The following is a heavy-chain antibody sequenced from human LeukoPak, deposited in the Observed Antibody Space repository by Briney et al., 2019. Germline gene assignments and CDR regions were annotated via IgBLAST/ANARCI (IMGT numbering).Heavy chain of an antibody. V-gene: IGHV1-69*06. CDR1: GGTFSSYA. CDR2: IIPIFGTA. D-gene: IGHD2/OR15-2a*01. J-gene: IGHJ6*03. Sequence: SVKVSCKASGGTFSSYAISWVRQAPGQGLEWMGGIIPIFGTANYAQKFQGRVTITADKSTSTAYMELSSLRSEDTAVYYCASERSGLTLLNYYYYYYMDVWGKGTTVTVSS. CDR3: ASERSGLTLLNYYYYYYMDV.